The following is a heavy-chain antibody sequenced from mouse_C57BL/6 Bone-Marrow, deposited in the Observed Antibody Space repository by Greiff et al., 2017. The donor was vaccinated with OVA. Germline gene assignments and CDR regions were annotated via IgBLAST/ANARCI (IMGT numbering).Heavy chain of an antibody. CDR1: GYTFTDYY. CDR3: ARAMDY. CDR2: IHPYNGGT. V-gene: IGHV1-19*01. J-gene: IGHJ4*01. Sequence: EVQLQESGPVLVKPGASVKMSCKASGYTFTDYYMNWVKQSHGKSLEWIGVIHPYNGGTSYNQKFKGKATLTVDKSSSTAYMALNSLTSEDAAVYYCARAMDYWGQGTSVTVSS.